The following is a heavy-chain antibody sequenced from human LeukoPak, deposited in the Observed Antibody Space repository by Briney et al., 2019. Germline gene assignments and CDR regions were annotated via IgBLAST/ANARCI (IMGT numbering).Heavy chain of an antibody. D-gene: IGHD4-17*01. CDR1: GFTFSSYW. V-gene: IGHV3-48*04. CDR3: ARDRAYGDGGY. Sequence: GGSLRLSCAASGFTFSSYWMSWVRQAPGKGLEWVSYISSSGSTIYYADSVKGRFTISRDNAKNSLYLQMNSLRAEDTAVYYCARDRAYGDGGYWGQGTLVTVSS. CDR2: ISSSGSTI. J-gene: IGHJ4*02.